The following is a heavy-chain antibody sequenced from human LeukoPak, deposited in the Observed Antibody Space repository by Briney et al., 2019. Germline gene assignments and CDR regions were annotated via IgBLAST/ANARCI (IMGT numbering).Heavy chain of an antibody. Sequence: GGSLRLSCAASGFTFSSYWMSWVRQAPGKGLEWVSAISGSGGSTYYADSVKGRFTISRDNSKNTLYLQMNSLRAEDTAVYYCAKDSGVVAATDPDAFDIWGQGTMVTVSS. CDR1: GFTFSSYW. J-gene: IGHJ3*02. D-gene: IGHD2-15*01. CDR2: ISGSGGST. V-gene: IGHV3-23*01. CDR3: AKDSGVVAATDPDAFDI.